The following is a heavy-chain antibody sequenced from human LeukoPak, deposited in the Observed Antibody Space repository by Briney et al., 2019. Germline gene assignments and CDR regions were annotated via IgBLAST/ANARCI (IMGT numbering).Heavy chain of an antibody. CDR2: IYYTGST. J-gene: IGHJ6*03. Sequence: SETLSLTCTLSGGSISTYYWSWVRQPPGKGLEWIGYIYYTGSTYYNPSLKSRVTISVDTSKNQFSLKLSFVTAADTAVYYCASRYCSSTSCYLVDYYYYYYMDVWGKGTTVTISS. V-gene: IGHV4-59*08. CDR3: ASRYCSSTSCYLVDYYYYYYMDV. D-gene: IGHD2-2*01. CDR1: GGSISTYY.